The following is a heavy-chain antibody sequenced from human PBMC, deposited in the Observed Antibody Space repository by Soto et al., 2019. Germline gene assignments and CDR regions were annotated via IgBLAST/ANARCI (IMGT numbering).Heavy chain of an antibody. V-gene: IGHV4-34*01. CDR1: GGSFSGYY. CDR3: ATPTRIAARTSYYYYYGMDV. Sequence: SETLSLTCAVYGGSFSGYYWSWIRQPPGKGLEWIGEINHSGSTNYNPSLKSRVTISVDTSKNQFSLKRGSVPAADTAVYYCATPTRIAARTSYYYYYGMDVWGQGTTVTVSS. CDR2: INHSGST. D-gene: IGHD6-6*01. J-gene: IGHJ6*02.